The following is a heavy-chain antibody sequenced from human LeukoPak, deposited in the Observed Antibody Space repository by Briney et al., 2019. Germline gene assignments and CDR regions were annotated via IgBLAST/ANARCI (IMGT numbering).Heavy chain of an antibody. CDR3: AREGVAGSGHDAFDI. J-gene: IGHJ3*02. CDR2: ISSSGSTI. D-gene: IGHD3-10*01. Sequence: GGSLRLSCAASGFTFSSYEMNWVCQAPGKGLEWVSYISSSGSTIYYADSVKGRFTISRDNAKNSLYLQMNSLRAEDTAVYYCAREGVAGSGHDAFDIWGQGAMVTVSS. CDR1: GFTFSSYE. V-gene: IGHV3-48*03.